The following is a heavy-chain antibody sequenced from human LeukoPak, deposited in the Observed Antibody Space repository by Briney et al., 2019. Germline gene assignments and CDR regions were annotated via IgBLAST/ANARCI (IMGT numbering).Heavy chain of an antibody. J-gene: IGHJ5*02. CDR2: NGVYSGNT. Sequence: ASVKVSCKASGYTFTNYGISWLRQTPGQGLEWMGWNGVYSGNTKYAQNFQGRVTMTSDTSTSTAYMELRSLRSDDTAVYYCARDGPSNLQETTGWFDPWGQGTLVTVSS. D-gene: IGHD4-17*01. CDR3: ARDGPSNLQETTGWFDP. V-gene: IGHV1-18*01. CDR1: GYTFTNYG.